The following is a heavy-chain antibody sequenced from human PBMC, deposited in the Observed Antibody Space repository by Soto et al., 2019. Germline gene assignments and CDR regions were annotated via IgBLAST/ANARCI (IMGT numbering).Heavy chain of an antibody. J-gene: IGHJ4*02. D-gene: IGHD3-22*01. CDR2: ISAYNGNT. CDR3: ARDSPDEYYYDSSGYYSH. Sequence: QVPLVQSGAEVKKPGASVKVSCKASGYTFTSYGISWVRQAPGQGLEWMGWISAYNGNTNYAQKLQGRVTMTTDTSTSTAYMELRSLRSDDTAVYYCARDSPDEYYYDSSGYYSHWGQGTLVTVSS. V-gene: IGHV1-18*01. CDR1: GYTFTSYG.